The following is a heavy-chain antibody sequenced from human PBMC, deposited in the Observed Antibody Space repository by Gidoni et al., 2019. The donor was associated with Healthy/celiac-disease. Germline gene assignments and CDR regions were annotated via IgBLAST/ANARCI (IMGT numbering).Heavy chain of an antibody. CDR3: ARVACGGDCYSSSRYYYYYYGMDV. V-gene: IGHV1-18*01. CDR2: ISAYNGNT. CDR1: GYTFTSYG. Sequence: QVQLVQSGAEVKKPGASVKVSCKASGYTFTSYGISWVRQAPGQGLEWMGWISAYNGNTNYAQKLQGRVTMTTDTSTSTAYMELRSLRSDDTAVYYCARVACGGDCYSSSRYYYYYYGMDVWGQGTTVTVSS. D-gene: IGHD2-21*02. J-gene: IGHJ6*02.